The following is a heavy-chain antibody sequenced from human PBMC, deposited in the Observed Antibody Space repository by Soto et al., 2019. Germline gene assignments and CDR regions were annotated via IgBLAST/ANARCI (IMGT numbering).Heavy chain of an antibody. Sequence: PSETLSLTCTVSGGSISSGDYYWSWIRQPPGKGLEWIGYIYYSGSTYYNPSLKSRVTISVDTSKNQFSLKLSSVTAADTAVYYCARASRGGDFWSGGYYYGMDVWGQGTTVTVS. CDR3: ARASRGGDFWSGGYYYGMDV. V-gene: IGHV4-30-4*01. D-gene: IGHD3-3*01. CDR1: GGSISSGDYY. CDR2: IYYSGST. J-gene: IGHJ6*02.